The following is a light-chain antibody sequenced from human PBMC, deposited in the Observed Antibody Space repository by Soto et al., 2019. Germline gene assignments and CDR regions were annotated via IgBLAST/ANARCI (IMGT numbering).Light chain of an antibody. CDR1: QDISNY. J-gene: IGKJ5*01. CDR2: DAS. Sequence: DIQMTQSPSSLSASVGDRVTITCQASQDISNYLNWYQQKPGKAPKLLIYDASNLETGVPSRFSGSGSGTDFTFTISSLQAEVIATYYCQQYDNLPITFGQGTRLEIK. V-gene: IGKV1-33*01. CDR3: QQYDNLPIT.